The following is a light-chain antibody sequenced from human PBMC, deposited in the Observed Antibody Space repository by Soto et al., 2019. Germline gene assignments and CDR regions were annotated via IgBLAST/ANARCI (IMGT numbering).Light chain of an antibody. CDR3: ATWDDSLGGPV. Sequence: QSVLTQTPSVSGTPGQRVNISGSGSSSNIGRNYVYWYHQFPGTAPKLLIYRDNERPSGVPDRFSGSKSGTSASLAISGLRSGDEADYHCATWDDSLGGPVFGGGTQLTVL. V-gene: IGLV1-47*01. CDR1: SSNIGRNY. CDR2: RDN. J-gene: IGLJ2*01.